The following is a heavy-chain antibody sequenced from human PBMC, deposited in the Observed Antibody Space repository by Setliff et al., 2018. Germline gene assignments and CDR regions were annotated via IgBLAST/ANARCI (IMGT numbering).Heavy chain of an antibody. CDR1: GGSISSSSYY. Sequence: PSETLSRTCTVSGGSISSSSYYWGWIRQPPGKGLEWIGSIHYSGSTYYNPSLKSRVTISIDTSKNQFSLKLSSVTAADTAVYYCARGGDSGSYFLANHDAFDIWGQGTMVTVSS. D-gene: IGHD1-26*01. J-gene: IGHJ3*02. CDR3: ARGGDSGSYFLANHDAFDI. CDR2: IHYSGST. V-gene: IGHV4-39*07.